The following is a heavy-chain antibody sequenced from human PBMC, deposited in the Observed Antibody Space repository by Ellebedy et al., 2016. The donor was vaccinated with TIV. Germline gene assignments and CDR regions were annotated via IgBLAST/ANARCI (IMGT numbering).Heavy chain of an antibody. Sequence: SETLSLXXNVYGGYLSTYYWSWIRQSAGKGLEGVGFIYYIGSTGYNPSLKSRVTISVDTSKNQVSLKLRSVTAADTALYYCARALAASGKVTYHFGMDVWGPGTTVTVSS. V-gene: IGHV4-59*01. D-gene: IGHD6-13*01. CDR2: IYYIGST. CDR3: ARALAASGKVTYHFGMDV. J-gene: IGHJ6*02. CDR1: GGYLSTYY.